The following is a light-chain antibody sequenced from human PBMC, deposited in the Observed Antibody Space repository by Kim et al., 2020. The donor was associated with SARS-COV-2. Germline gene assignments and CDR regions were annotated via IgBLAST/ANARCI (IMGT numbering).Light chain of an antibody. CDR3: QKYNTAPWT. CDR1: QGISNY. J-gene: IGKJ1*01. V-gene: IGKV1-27*01. Sequence: ASVDDDVTLSCRASQGISNYLSVYQQKPGQAPKLLIYAASALQFGVSSRFNGSGSGTDFTLTISDLQPEDVATYYCQKYNTAPWTFGHGTKVDIK. CDR2: AAS.